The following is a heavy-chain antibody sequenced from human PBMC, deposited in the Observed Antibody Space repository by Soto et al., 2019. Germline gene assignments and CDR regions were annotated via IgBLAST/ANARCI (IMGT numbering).Heavy chain of an antibody. CDR3: AKDRTLGRYDFWSGYQNYGMDV. Sequence: EVQLLESGGGLVQPGGSLRLSCAASGFTFSSYAMSWVRQAPGKGLEWVSAISGSGGSTYYADSVKGRFTISRDNSKNTLYLQMNSLRVEDTAVYYCAKDRTLGRYDFWSGYQNYGMDVWGQGTTVTVSS. D-gene: IGHD3-3*01. J-gene: IGHJ6*02. V-gene: IGHV3-23*01. CDR2: ISGSGGST. CDR1: GFTFSSYA.